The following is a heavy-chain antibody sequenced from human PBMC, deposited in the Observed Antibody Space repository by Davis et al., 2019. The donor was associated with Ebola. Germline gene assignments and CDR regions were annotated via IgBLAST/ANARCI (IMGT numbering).Heavy chain of an antibody. CDR1: GFTFSSYW. CDR3: ARSSYQPDW. Sequence: GESLKISCAASGFTFSSYWMHWVRQAPGKGLVWVSRISGDGKKTNYADSVKGRFTISRDNARNTVSLQMNSLRAEDTALYYCARSSYQPDWWGQGTLVTVSS. V-gene: IGHV3-74*01. J-gene: IGHJ4*02. D-gene: IGHD2-2*01. CDR2: ISGDGKKT.